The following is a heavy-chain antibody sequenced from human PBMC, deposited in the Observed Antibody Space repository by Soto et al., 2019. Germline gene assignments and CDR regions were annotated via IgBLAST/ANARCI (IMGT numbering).Heavy chain of an antibody. CDR1: GGTFSSYA. V-gene: IGHV1-69*06. Sequence: QVHLVKPGAEVKKPGSSVKVSCKASGGTFSSYAISWVRQAPGQGLEWRGGIIPIFGTANYAQKFQGRVTITADKSTSTAYMELSSLRSEDTAVYYCARDLGGATYYYYYGMDVWGQGTTVTVSS. D-gene: IGHD1-26*01. J-gene: IGHJ6*02. CDR2: IIPIFGTA. CDR3: ARDLGGATYYYYYGMDV.